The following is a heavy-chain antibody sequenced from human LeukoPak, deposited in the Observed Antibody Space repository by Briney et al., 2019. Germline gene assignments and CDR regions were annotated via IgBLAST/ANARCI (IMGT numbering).Heavy chain of an antibody. D-gene: IGHD1-1*01. CDR2: SYYNGNT. J-gene: IGHJ4*02. V-gene: IGHV4-59*01. CDR3: ARLTGTTYYFDY. CDR1: GGSITNYY. Sequence: SETLSLTCTVSGGSITNYYWSWIRQPPGKGLEWIGFSYYNGNTNYNPSLKSRVTISVDMSKNQFSLSLRSVTAADTAVYYCARLTGTTYYFDYWGQGTLVTVSS.